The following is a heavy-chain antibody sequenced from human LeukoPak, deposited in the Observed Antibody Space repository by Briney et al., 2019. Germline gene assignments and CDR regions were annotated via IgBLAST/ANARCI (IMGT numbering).Heavy chain of an antibody. CDR1: GFTFSSYN. J-gene: IGHJ3*02. Sequence: GSLRLSCAASGFTFSSYNINWVRQAPGKGLEWVSSISGSSSYIYYADSVKGRFTISRDNAKNSLYLQMNSLRAEDTAVYYCAGGVATGHTAFDIWGQGTMVTVSS. CDR3: AGGVATGHTAFDI. D-gene: IGHD5-12*01. V-gene: IGHV3-21*01. CDR2: ISGSSSYI.